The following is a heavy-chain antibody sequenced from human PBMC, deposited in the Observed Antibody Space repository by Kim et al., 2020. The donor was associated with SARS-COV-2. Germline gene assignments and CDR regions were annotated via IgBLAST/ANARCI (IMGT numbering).Heavy chain of an antibody. CDR2: IIPIFGIA. CDR1: GCTFSSYA. CDR3: AGEAPYGLGSSYNGLCAFD. J-gene: IGHJ3*01. Sequence: SVKVSCKASGCTFSSYALSWVRQAPGQGLDWMGRIIPIFGIANYAQKFQGRVPITADKSTSTAYIELSSLRSDDTAVYYFAGEAPYGLGSSYNGLCAFD. D-gene: IGHD3-10*01. V-gene: IGHV1-69*04.